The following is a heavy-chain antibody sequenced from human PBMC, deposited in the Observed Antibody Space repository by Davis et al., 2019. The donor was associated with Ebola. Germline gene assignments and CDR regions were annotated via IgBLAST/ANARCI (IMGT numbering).Heavy chain of an antibody. CDR1: GFPITNYW. D-gene: IGHD3-10*01. Sequence: HTGGSLRLSCAASGFPITNYWMHWVRQAPGKGLVWVSRIKGDGTSTDYADSVRGRFTISRDNALNTLYLQMNSLRAEDTAVYYCAYLRDYYGSGSPAYWGQGTLVTVSS. J-gene: IGHJ4*02. V-gene: IGHV3-74*01. CDR3: AYLRDYYGSGSPAY. CDR2: IKGDGTST.